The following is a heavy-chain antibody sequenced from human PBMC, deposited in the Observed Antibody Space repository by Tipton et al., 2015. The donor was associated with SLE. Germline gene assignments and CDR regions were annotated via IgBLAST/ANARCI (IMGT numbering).Heavy chain of an antibody. CDR1: GFTFDDYA. Sequence: SLRLSCAASGFTFDDYAMHWVRQAPGKGLEWVSGISWNSGSIGYADSVKGRFTISRDNAMNSLYLQMNSLRAEDTALYYCAKGFGQGYCSGGSCLDAFDIWDQGTMVTVSS. V-gene: IGHV3-9*01. D-gene: IGHD2-15*01. CDR3: AKGFGQGYCSGGSCLDAFDI. J-gene: IGHJ3*02. CDR2: ISWNSGSI.